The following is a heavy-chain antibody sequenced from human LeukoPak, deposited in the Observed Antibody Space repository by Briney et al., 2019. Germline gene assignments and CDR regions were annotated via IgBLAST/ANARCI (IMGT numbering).Heavy chain of an antibody. CDR1: GFTFSSYW. V-gene: IGHV3-7*01. Sequence: GGSLRLSCAASGFTFSSYWMSWVRQAPGKGLEWVANIKQDGSEKFYVDSVKGRFTISRDNAENSLYLQMNSLRAEDTAVYYCARDFGMVDSGYYYYYMDVWGKGTTVTVSS. CDR3: ARDFGMVDSGYYYYYMDV. D-gene: IGHD1-26*01. CDR2: IKQDGSEK. J-gene: IGHJ6*03.